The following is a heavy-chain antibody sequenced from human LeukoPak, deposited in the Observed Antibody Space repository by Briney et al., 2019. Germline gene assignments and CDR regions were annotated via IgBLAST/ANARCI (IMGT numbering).Heavy chain of an antibody. CDR3: ARDSDDSSGYNWFDP. Sequence: PSETLSLTCTVSGGSISSYYWSWIRHPPGKGLEWIGYIYYSGSTNYNPSLKSRVTISVDTSKNQFSLKLSSVTAADTAVYYCARDSDDSSGYNWFDPWGQGTLVTVSS. CDR1: GGSISSYY. J-gene: IGHJ5*02. D-gene: IGHD3-22*01. V-gene: IGHV4-59*01. CDR2: IYYSGST.